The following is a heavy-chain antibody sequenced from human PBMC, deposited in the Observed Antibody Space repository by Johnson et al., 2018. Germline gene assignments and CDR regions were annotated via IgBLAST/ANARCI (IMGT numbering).Heavy chain of an antibody. CDR1: GFTFGDYA. Sequence: VQLVQSGGGLVQPGRSLRLSCTASGFTFGDYAMSWFRQAPGKGLEWVGFIRSKAYGGTTEYAASVKGRFPFSRDDSKSIAYLQMKRLKTEDTAVYYCARQGGVDPDYYYYYWDVWGKGTTVTVSS. J-gene: IGHJ6*03. V-gene: IGHV3-49*03. CDR2: IRSKAYGGTT. CDR3: ARQGGVDPDYYYYYWDV. D-gene: IGHD2-8*02.